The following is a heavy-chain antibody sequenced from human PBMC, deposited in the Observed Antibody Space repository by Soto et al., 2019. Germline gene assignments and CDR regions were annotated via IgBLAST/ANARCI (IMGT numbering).Heavy chain of an antibody. CDR1: GGSFSGYY. Sequence: SETLSLTCAVYGGSFSGYYWSWIRQPPGKGLEWIGEINHSGSTNYNPSLKSRVTISVDTSKNQFSLKLSSVTAADTAVYYCARESGGSYRPLFPDYWGQGTLVRVSS. D-gene: IGHD2-15*01. V-gene: IGHV4-34*01. CDR3: ARESGGSYRPLFPDY. CDR2: INHSGST. J-gene: IGHJ4*02.